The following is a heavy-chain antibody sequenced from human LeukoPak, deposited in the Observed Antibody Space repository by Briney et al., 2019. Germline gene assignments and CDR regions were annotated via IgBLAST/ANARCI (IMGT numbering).Heavy chain of an antibody. CDR2: IYSGGST. Sequence: GGSLRLSCAASGFTFSSYAMSWVRQAPGKGLEWVSVIYSGGSTYYADSVKGRFTISRDNSKNTLYLQMNSLRAEDTAVYYCATTTVAGTRDYWGQAALVTVSS. V-gene: IGHV3-66*02. J-gene: IGHJ4*02. CDR3: ATTTVAGTRDY. CDR1: GFTFSSYA. D-gene: IGHD6-19*01.